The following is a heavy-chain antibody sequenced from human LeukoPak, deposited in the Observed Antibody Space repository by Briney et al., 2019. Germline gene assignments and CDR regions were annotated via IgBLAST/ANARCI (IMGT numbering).Heavy chain of an antibody. D-gene: IGHD3-10*01. Sequence: GGSLRLSCAASGFTLSNYWMHGFRQAPGKGRVWFSRINADGSSASYADSVKGRSTISRDNAKNTLYLQMNSLRAEDTAMYYCARDYGRSRDYGMDVWGQGTTVTVSS. J-gene: IGHJ6*02. CDR1: GFTLSNYW. V-gene: IGHV3-74*01. CDR2: INADGSSA. CDR3: ARDYGRSRDYGMDV.